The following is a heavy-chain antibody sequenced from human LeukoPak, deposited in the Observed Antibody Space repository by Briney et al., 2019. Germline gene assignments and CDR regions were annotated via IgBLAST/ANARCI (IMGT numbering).Heavy chain of an antibody. CDR2: INHSGST. CDR1: GGSFSGYY. J-gene: IGHJ4*02. CDR3: ARNEYMVRGVMPYFDY. Sequence: SETLSLTCAVYGGSFSGYYWSWIRQPPGKGLEWIGEINHSGSTNYNPSLKSRVTISVDTSKNQFSLKLSSVTAADTAVYYCARNEYMVRGVMPYFDYWGQGTLVTVSS. D-gene: IGHD3-10*01. V-gene: IGHV4-34*01.